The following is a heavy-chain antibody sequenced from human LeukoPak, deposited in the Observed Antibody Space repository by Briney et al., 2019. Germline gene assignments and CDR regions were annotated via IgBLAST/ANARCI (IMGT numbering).Heavy chain of an antibody. V-gene: IGHV1-69*04. CDR1: GGTFSFYA. CDR3: ARAVVVARGLMAYFDY. J-gene: IGHJ4*02. CDR2: IIPVPGMA. D-gene: IGHD3-10*01. Sequence: SVKVSCKASGGTFSFYAINWVRQAPGQGLEWMGRIIPVPGMANYAQKFQGRVTITADSSTSTAYMEVSSLRSEDTAVYYCARAVVVARGLMAYFDYWGQGTLVTVSS.